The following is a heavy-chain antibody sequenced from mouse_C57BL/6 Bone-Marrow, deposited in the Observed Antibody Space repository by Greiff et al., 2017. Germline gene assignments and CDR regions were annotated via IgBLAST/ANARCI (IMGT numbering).Heavy chain of an antibody. J-gene: IGHJ4*01. V-gene: IGHV1-42*01. CDR3: ARAQYYYAMDY. Sequence: VQLQQSGPELVKPGASVKISCKASGYSFTGYYMNWVKQSPEQSLEWIGEINPSTGGTTYNQKFKAKATLTVDKSSSTAYMQLNSLTSEDSAVYYCARAQYYYAMDYWGQGTSVTVSS. CDR1: GYSFTGYY. D-gene: IGHD3-1*01. CDR2: INPSTGGT.